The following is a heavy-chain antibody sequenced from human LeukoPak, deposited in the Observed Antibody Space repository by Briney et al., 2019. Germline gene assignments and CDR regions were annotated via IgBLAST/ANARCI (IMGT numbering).Heavy chain of an antibody. D-gene: IGHD3-22*01. Sequence: GGSLRLSCAASGFTFSSYAMSWVRQAPGKGLEWVVAISGRGASTYYEDPVKGRFTISRDNSKNTLSLQMNSLRAEDTAVYYCAKGSHYYDSSGYDGWGQGTQVTVSS. V-gene: IGHV3-23*01. CDR3: AKGSHYYDSSGYDG. CDR1: GFTFSSYA. J-gene: IGHJ4*02. CDR2: ISGRGAST.